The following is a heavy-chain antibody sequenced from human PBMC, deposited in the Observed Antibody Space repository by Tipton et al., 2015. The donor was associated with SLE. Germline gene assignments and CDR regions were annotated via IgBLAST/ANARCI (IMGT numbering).Heavy chain of an antibody. CDR1: GGSIGSYY. CDR3: ARHWNGDLTPLWY. CDR2: IYYSGST. J-gene: IGHJ4*02. D-gene: IGHD4-17*01. Sequence: TLSLTCTVSGGSIGSYYWSWIRQPPGKGLEWIGYIYYSGSTNYNPSLKSRVTISVDTSKNQFSLKLSSVTAADTAVYYCARHWNGDLTPLWYWGQGTLVTVSS. V-gene: IGHV4-59*08.